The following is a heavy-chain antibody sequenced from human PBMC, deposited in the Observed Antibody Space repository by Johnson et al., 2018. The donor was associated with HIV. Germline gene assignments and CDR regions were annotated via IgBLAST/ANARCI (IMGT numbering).Heavy chain of an antibody. CDR1: GFTFSSYA. CDR2: ISFDGSNQ. V-gene: IGHV3-30-3*01. D-gene: IGHD3-10*01. Sequence: QVQLVEYGGGVVQPGRSLRLSCAASGFTFSSYAMHWVRQAPGKGLEWVAVISFDGSNQYYADSVKGRFTISRDNAKNTMYLQMNSLRTDDTVLYYCAKDGHSYESGSQHYPFHEFDVWGQGTMVAVSS. CDR3: AKDGHSYESGSQHYPFHEFDV. J-gene: IGHJ3*01.